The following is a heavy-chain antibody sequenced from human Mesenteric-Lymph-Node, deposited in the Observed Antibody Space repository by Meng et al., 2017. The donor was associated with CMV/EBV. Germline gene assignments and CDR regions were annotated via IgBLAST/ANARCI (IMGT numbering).Heavy chain of an antibody. J-gene: IGHJ5*02. V-gene: IGHV3-30-3*01. D-gene: IGHD2-21*01. CDR2: ISYDGSNK. CDR1: GFTFSSYA. CDR3: ARDLGRTGDWRWFDP. Sequence: GGSLRLSCAASGFTFSSYAMHWVRQAPGKGLEWVAVISYDGSNKYYADSVKGRFTISRDNSKNTLYLQMNSLRVEDTAVYYCARDLGRTGDWRWFDPWGQGTLVTVSS.